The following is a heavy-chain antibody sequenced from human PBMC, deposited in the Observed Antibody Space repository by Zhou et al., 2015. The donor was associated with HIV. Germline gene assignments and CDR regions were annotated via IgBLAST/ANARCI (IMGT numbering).Heavy chain of an antibody. D-gene: IGHD3-10*01. V-gene: IGHV1-18*01. CDR3: ARDHKALGSGTYAWAY. Sequence: QVQLVQSGAEVKKPGASVRVSCKTSGYDFGNFGVNWVRQAPGQGLEWLGWISVHNGKTEVAQKFQGRVTMTTDTSTATLSMDLTNLRADDTAVYYCARDHKALGSGTYAWAYWGQGTLVTVSS. CDR2: ISVHNGKT. J-gene: IGHJ4*02. CDR1: GYDFGNFG.